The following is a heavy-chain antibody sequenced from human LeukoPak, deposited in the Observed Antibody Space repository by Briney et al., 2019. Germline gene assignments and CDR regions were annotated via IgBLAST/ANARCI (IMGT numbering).Heavy chain of an antibody. Sequence: GGSLRLSCAASGFAFNTYAMHWVRQAPGQGLEWVALIWHDGSHKFYTNSVRGQFTISRDNYKNTVSLQKKNMRPEDTAVYYCAREVFGSGSYPYFWGEGRLVTASS. CDR2: IWHDGSHK. J-gene: IGHJ4*02. CDR1: GFAFNTYA. CDR3: AREVFGSGSYPYF. D-gene: IGHD3-10*01. V-gene: IGHV3-33*01.